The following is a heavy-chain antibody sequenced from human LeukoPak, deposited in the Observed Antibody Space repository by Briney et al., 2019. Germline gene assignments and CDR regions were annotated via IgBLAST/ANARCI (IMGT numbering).Heavy chain of an antibody. CDR1: GFTFSSYG. J-gene: IGHJ4*02. V-gene: IGHV3-33*01. CDR2: IWYDGNNK. CDR3: ARSTSSEYDIYHFDY. D-gene: IGHD3-9*01. Sequence: GSLRLSCAAYGFTFSSYGMHWVRQAPGKGLEWVAVIWYDGNNKYYADSVKGRFTISRDNSKNTLYLQMNSLRAEDTAVYYCARSTSSEYDIYHFDYWGQGTLVTVSS.